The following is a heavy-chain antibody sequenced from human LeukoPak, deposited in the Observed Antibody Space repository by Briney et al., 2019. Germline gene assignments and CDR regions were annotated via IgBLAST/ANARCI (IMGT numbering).Heavy chain of an antibody. CDR2: TYYRSKWYN. Sequence: SQTPSLTCAISGDSVSSNSAAWNWIRQSPSRGLEWLGRTYYRSKWYNEYAVSVRSRITINPDTSKHQFSLHLNSVTPEDTAVYYCAGGSGSFHYWGQGTLVTVSS. V-gene: IGHV6-1*01. CDR3: AGGSGSFHY. CDR1: GDSVSSNSAA. J-gene: IGHJ4*02. D-gene: IGHD6-19*01.